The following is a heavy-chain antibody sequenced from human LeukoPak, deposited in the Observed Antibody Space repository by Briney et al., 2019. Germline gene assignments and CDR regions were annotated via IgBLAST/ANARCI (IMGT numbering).Heavy chain of an antibody. Sequence: PSETLSLTCPVSGGSISNYYYWTWIRQSPGKGLEWIGYIYYSGSTNYNPSLKSRVTISVDTSKNQFSLKLSSVTAADTAVYYCARHVWLQPFDYWGQGTLVTVSS. CDR1: GGSISNYY. D-gene: IGHD3-9*01. CDR3: ARHVWLQPFDY. V-gene: IGHV4-59*08. CDR2: IYYSGST. J-gene: IGHJ4*02.